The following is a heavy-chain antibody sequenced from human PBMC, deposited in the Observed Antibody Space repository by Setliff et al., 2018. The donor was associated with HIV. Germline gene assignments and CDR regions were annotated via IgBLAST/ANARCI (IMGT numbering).Heavy chain of an antibody. CDR2: INPSGGST. CDR3: ARGGHYSGSYLPRDYYMDV. CDR1: GYTFTNFY. D-gene: IGHD1-26*01. J-gene: IGHJ6*03. Sequence: ASVKVSCKASGYTFTNFYIHWVRQAPGQGLEWLGMINPSGGSTTYAQKFQGRATMTRDTFTSTVYMDLSSLRSEDTAVYYCARGGHYSGSYLPRDYYMDVWGKGTTVTVSS. V-gene: IGHV1-46*01.